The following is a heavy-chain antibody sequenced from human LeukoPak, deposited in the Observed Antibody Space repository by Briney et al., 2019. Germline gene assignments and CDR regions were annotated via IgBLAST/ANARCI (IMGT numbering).Heavy chain of an antibody. V-gene: IGHV4-39*01. D-gene: IGHD2-2*01. J-gene: IGHJ3*02. CDR2: IYYSGST. Sequence: SETLSLTCTVSGGSISSSSYYWGWIRQPPGKGLEWIGSIYYSGSTYYNPSLKSRVTISVDTSKNQFSLKLSSVTAADTAVYYCAKNYALGFDAFDIWGQGTMVTVSS. CDR3: AKNYALGFDAFDI. CDR1: GGSISSSSYY.